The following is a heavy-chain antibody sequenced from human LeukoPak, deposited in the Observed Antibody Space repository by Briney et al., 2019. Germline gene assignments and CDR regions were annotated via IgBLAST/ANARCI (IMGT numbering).Heavy chain of an antibody. Sequence: GGSLRLSCAASGFTFSSYAMHWVRQAPGKGLEWVAVISYDGSNKYYADSVKGRFTISRDNAENSLYLQMNSLRAEDAAVYYCARQSNYYDSSGYYYGYWGQGTLVTVSS. CDR3: ARQSNYYDSSGYYYGY. V-gene: IGHV3-30-3*01. CDR1: GFTFSSYA. D-gene: IGHD3-22*01. J-gene: IGHJ4*02. CDR2: ISYDGSNK.